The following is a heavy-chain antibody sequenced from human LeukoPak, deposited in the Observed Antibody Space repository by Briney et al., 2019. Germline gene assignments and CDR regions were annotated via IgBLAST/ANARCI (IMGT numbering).Heavy chain of an antibody. V-gene: IGHV3-53*01. Sequence: GGSLRLSCAASGFIVSHNYMTWVRQAPGKGLEWISVIYIDGTTYYADSVKGRFTISRDNAKNSLYLQMNSLRAEDTAVYYCARDLRWIAAAANPYYFDYWGQGTLVTVSP. J-gene: IGHJ4*02. D-gene: IGHD6-13*01. CDR3: ARDLRWIAAAANPYYFDY. CDR1: GFIVSHNY. CDR2: IYIDGTT.